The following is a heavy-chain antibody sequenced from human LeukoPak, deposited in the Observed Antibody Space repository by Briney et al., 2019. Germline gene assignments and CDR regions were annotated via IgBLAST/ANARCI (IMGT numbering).Heavy chain of an antibody. J-gene: IGHJ5*02. D-gene: IGHD4/OR15-4a*01. CDR2: ISNSGSTI. V-gene: IGHV3-48*03. CDR1: GFTFSSSE. Sequence: GGSLRLSCAASGFTFSSSEMNWVRQAPGKGLEWISYISNSGSTIYYADSVKGRFTVSRDNAKNSLYLQMNSLRAEDTAVYYCASDKKVPRGYNCFDPWGQGALVTVSS. CDR3: ASDKKVPRGYNCFDP.